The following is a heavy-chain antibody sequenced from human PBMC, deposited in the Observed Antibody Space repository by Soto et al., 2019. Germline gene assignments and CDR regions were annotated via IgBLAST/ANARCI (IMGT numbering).Heavy chain of an antibody. J-gene: IGHJ6*02. D-gene: IGHD6-19*01. Sequence: SETLSLTCTVSGGSISSGGYYWGWIRQHPGKGLEWIGYIYYSGSTYYNPSLKSRVTISVDTSKNQFSLKLSSVTAADTAVYYCAGERTGYSSGWVDYYYGMDVWGQGTTVTVSS. CDR2: IYYSGST. V-gene: IGHV4-31*03. CDR3: AGERTGYSSGWVDYYYGMDV. CDR1: GGSISSGGYY.